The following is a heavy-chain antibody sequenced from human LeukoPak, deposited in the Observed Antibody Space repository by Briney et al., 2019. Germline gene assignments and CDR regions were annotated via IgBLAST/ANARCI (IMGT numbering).Heavy chain of an antibody. CDR2: ISYDGIKK. V-gene: IGHV3-30*03. CDR1: GFSFSSYG. J-gene: IGHJ6*02. Sequence: GRSLRLSCAASGFSFSSYGMHWVPQAPGRGREWVAVISYDGIKKYYADSVKGRITISRDNSKNTLYLQMYSLRPDDTAVYYCARGPDYYGMDVWGQGTTVTVSS. CDR3: ARGPDYYGMDV.